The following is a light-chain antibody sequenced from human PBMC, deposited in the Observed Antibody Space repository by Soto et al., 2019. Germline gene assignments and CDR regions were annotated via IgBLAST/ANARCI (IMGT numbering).Light chain of an antibody. CDR2: EVT. Sequence: QSALTQPASVSGSPGQSITISCTGTSGDIGSYNRVSWYQQHPGKAPKLIIYEVTDRPSGVSNRFSGSKSGNTASLTISGLQAEDEAEYYCAAWDDSLSGYVFGTGTKLTVL. V-gene: IGLV2-14*01. CDR3: AAWDDSLSGYV. J-gene: IGLJ1*01. CDR1: SGDIGSYNR.